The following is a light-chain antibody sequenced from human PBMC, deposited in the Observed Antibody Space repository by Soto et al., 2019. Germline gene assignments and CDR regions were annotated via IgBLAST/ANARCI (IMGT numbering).Light chain of an antibody. CDR3: QQFHYWWT. V-gene: IGKV3-11*01. CDR2: DAS. J-gene: IGKJ1*01. CDR1: QSVSSY. Sequence: KHALATLSLSKGERATLSCRASQSVSSYLAWYQQKPGQAPRLLIYDASNRATGIPARFSGSGSGTDFTLTISSLQPEDFALYYCQQFHYWWTFGQRSIVDIK.